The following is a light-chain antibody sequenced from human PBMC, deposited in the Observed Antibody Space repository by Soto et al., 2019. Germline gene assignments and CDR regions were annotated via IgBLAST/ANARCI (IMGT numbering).Light chain of an antibody. CDR1: QSVSSNY. J-gene: IGKJ3*01. CDR2: GAS. Sequence: EIGLTQSPGTLSVSPGERVTLSCRASQSVSSNYLAWYQQRPGQAPRLLIFGASYRATGIPDRFSGSGSGTDFTLTISRLEPEDFAVYYCQQYSSSPPEFTFGPGTKVDSK. CDR3: QQYSSSPPEFT. V-gene: IGKV3-20*01.